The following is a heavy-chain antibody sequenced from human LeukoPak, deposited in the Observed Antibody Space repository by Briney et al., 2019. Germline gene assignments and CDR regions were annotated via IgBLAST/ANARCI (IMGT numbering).Heavy chain of an antibody. J-gene: IGHJ4*02. CDR3: ASAYDILTAYFDY. D-gene: IGHD3-9*01. V-gene: IGHV3-21*01. CDR2: ISSSSSYI. Sequence: GGSLRLFCAASGFTFSSYSMNWVRQPSGKGLEWVSSISSSSSYIYYADSVKGRFTISRDNAKNSLYLQTNSLRAEDTAVYYCASAYDILTAYFDYWGQGTLVTVSS. CDR1: GFTFSSYS.